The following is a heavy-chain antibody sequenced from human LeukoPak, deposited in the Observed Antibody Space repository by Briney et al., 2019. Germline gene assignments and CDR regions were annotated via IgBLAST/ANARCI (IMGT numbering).Heavy chain of an antibody. CDR1: GDSVSSNSAA. V-gene: IGHV6-1*01. Sequence: SQTLSLTCAISGDSVSSNSAAWNWIRQSPSRGLEWLGRTYYRSKWYNDYAVSVKSRITINPDTSKNQFSLQLNSVTPEDTAVYYCARYSYGHYYYYYYYMDVWGKGTTVTISS. D-gene: IGHD5-18*01. J-gene: IGHJ6*03. CDR3: ARYSYGHYYYYYYYMDV. CDR2: TYYRSKWYN.